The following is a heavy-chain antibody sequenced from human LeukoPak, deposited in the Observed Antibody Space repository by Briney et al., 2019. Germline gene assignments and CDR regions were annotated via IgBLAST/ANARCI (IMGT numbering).Heavy chain of an antibody. V-gene: IGHV3-30-3*01. CDR1: GFTFSSYA. D-gene: IGHD3-22*01. J-gene: IGHJ5*02. CDR2: ISYDGSNK. CDR3: ARVPNYYDSSGYYWP. Sequence: PGGSLRLSCAASGFTFSSYAMHWVRQAPGKGLEWVAVISYDGSNKYYADSVKGRFTISRDNSKNTLYLQMNSLRAEDTAVYYRARVPNYYDSSGYYWPWGQGTLVTVSS.